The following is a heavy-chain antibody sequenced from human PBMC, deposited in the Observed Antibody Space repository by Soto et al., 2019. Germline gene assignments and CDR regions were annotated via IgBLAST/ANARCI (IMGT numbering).Heavy chain of an antibody. CDR1: GFTFTTYW. Sequence: EVQLVESGGGLVQPGGSRRLSCAASGFTFTTYWLSWVRQAPGKGLEWVANIKQDGSETNYADSVKGRFTISRDNAKKSLYLQMESLRVEDTAVYYCAKSPRRVGGRNFFDHWGQGTLVTVSS. J-gene: IGHJ4*02. V-gene: IGHV3-7*03. D-gene: IGHD1-26*01. CDR2: IKQDGSET. CDR3: AKSPRRVGGRNFFDH.